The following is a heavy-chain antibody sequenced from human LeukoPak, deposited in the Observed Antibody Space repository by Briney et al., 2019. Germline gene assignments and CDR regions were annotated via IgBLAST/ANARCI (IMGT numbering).Heavy chain of an antibody. CDR3: AKDLRTHYYYYYYMDV. J-gene: IGHJ6*03. CDR2: IRYDGSNK. Sequence: GGSLRLSCAASGFTFSSYGMHWVRQAPGKGLEWVAFIRYDGSNKYYADSVKGRFTISRDNSKNTLYLQMNSLRAEDTAVYYCAKDLRTHYYYYYYMDVWGKGTTVTVSS. V-gene: IGHV3-30*02. CDR1: GFTFSSYG.